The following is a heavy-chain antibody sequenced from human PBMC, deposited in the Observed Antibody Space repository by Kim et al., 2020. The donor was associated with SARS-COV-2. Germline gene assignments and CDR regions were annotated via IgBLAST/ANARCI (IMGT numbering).Heavy chain of an antibody. CDR3: VRGGDTVTRGVVTTFNS. CDR1: EFLFSGYT. D-gene: IGHD3-10*01. CDR2: ISYDGSVK. V-gene: IGHV3-30*04. Sequence: GGSLRLSCVGSEFLFSGYTMHWVRQVPGQGLEWLALISYDGSVKMYAKSVQGRFFISRDDSRKTLYLQMRNLRLEDTATYYCVRGGDTVTRGVVTTFNSWGQGPLVSVSS. J-gene: IGHJ5*02.